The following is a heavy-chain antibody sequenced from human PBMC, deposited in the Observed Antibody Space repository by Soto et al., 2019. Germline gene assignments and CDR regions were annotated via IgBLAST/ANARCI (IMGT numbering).Heavy chain of an antibody. J-gene: IGHJ4*02. CDR3: ARDRGSGGYSGYVDSPVNDY. Sequence: ASVKVSCKASGGTFSSYTISWVRQAPGQGLEWMGRIIPILGIANYAQKFQGRVTITADKSTSTAYMELSSLRSEDTAVYYCARDRGSGGYSGYVDSPVNDYWGQGTLVTVSS. V-gene: IGHV1-69*04. D-gene: IGHD5-12*01. CDR2: IIPILGIA. CDR1: GGTFSSYT.